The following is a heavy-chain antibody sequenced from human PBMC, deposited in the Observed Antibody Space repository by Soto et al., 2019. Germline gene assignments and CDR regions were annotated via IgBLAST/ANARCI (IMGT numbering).Heavy chain of an antibody. CDR1: GFTFSSYS. D-gene: IGHD2-15*01. V-gene: IGHV3-21*01. Sequence: GGSLRLSCAASGFTFSSYSMNWVRQAPGKGLEWVSSISSSSSYIYYADSVKGRFTISRDNAKNSLYLQMNSLRAEDTAVYYCARQHCSGGSCYTYYYYGMDVWGQGTTVTVSS. CDR3: ARQHCSGGSCYTYYYYGMDV. J-gene: IGHJ6*02. CDR2: ISSSSSYI.